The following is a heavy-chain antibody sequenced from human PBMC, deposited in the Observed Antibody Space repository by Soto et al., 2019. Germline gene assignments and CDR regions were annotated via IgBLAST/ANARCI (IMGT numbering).Heavy chain of an antibody. D-gene: IGHD5-18*01. CDR2: IYYSGST. J-gene: IGHJ4*02. CDR1: GGSISSSSYY. V-gene: IGHV4-39*01. CDR3: ARHTTSGADTALGY. Sequence: SETLSLTCTVSGGSISSSSYYWGWIRQPPGKGLEWIGSIYYSGSTYYNPSLKSRVTISVDTSKNQFSLKLSSVTAADTAVYYCARHTTSGADTALGYWGQGTLVTVSS.